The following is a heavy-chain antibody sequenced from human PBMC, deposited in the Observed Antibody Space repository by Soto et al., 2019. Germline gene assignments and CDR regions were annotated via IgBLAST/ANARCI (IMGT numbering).Heavy chain of an antibody. CDR2: IWYDGSNK. CDR1: GFTFSSYG. V-gene: IGHV3-33*01. D-gene: IGHD6-19*01. Sequence: VQLVESGGGVVQPGRSLRLSCAASGFTFSSYGMHWVRQAPGKGLEWVAVIWYDGSNKYYADSVKGRFTISRDNSKNTLYLQMNSLRAEDTAVYYCARDLRRAAVAGANYWGQGTLVTVSS. J-gene: IGHJ4*02. CDR3: ARDLRRAAVAGANY.